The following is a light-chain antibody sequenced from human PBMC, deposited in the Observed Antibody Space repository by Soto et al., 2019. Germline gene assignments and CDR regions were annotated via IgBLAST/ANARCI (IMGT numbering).Light chain of an antibody. J-gene: IGKJ1*01. V-gene: IGKV1-5*03. CDR3: QQYNSYSS. Sequence: DIQMTQSPSTLSASVGDRVTITCRASQSIGSWLAWFQQKAGKAPKVLIYKASSLESGVPSRFSGSGSGTEFTLTISSLQPDDFATYYCQQYNSYSSFGQGTKVEIK. CDR2: KAS. CDR1: QSIGSW.